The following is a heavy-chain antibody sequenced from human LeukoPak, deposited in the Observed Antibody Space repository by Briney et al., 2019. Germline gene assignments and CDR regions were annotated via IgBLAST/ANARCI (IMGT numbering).Heavy chain of an antibody. J-gene: IGHJ5*02. D-gene: IGHD2-2*01. CDR3: ARGPDIVVVAAASGVWFDP. Sequence: SDTLSLTCAVYGGSFSGYYWSWIRQPPGKGLEWIGEINHSGSTNYNPSLKSRVTISVDTSKNQFSLKLSSVTAADMAVYCCARGPDIVVVAAASGVWFDPWGQGTLVTVSS. V-gene: IGHV4-34*01. CDR1: GGSFSGYY. CDR2: INHSGST.